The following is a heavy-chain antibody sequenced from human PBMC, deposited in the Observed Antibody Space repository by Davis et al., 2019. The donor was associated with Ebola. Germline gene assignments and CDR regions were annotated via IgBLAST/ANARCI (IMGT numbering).Heavy chain of an antibody. CDR1: GITLSDCA. CDR2: ISAGRSGSRT. V-gene: IGHV3-23*01. CDR3: AKGVWGGTGWYVDY. Sequence: PGGSLRLSCAASGITLSDCAVTWVRQAPGKRLDWVATISAGRSGSRTHYAESVKGRFTISRDNSKDTVYLQMSSLSVEDAAIYYCAKGVWGGTGWYVDYWGQGTLVSVSS. J-gene: IGHJ4*02. D-gene: IGHD2-8*01.